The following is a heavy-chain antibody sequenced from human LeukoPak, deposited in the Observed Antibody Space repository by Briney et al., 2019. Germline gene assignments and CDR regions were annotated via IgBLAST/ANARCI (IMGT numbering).Heavy chain of an antibody. D-gene: IGHD3-22*01. CDR2: ISAYNGNT. Sequence: ASVKVSCKASGYTFTSYGISWVRQAPGQGLEWMGWISAYNGNTNYAQKFQGWVTMTRDTSISTAYMELSRLRSDDTAVYYCARAGGYYYDSSGYYPGLEPDYWGQGTLVTVSS. CDR3: ARAGGYYYDSSGYYPGLEPDY. V-gene: IGHV1-18*01. J-gene: IGHJ4*02. CDR1: GYTFTSYG.